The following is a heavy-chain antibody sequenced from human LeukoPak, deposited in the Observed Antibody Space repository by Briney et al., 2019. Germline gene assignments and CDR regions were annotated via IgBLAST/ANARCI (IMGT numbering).Heavy chain of an antibody. Sequence: SVKVSCKASGGTFSSYAISWVRQAPGQGLEWMGGIIPIFGTANYAQKFQGRVTITADESTSTAYMELSSLRSEDTAVYYCARSAKPTVTSYYYYMDVWGKGTTVTVSS. CDR3: ARSAKPTVTSYYYYMDV. CDR1: GGTFSSYA. CDR2: IIPIFGTA. J-gene: IGHJ6*03. D-gene: IGHD4-17*01. V-gene: IGHV1-69*13.